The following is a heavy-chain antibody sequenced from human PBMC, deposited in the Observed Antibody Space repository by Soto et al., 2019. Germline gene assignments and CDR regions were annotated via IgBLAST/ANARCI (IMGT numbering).Heavy chain of an antibody. J-gene: IGHJ5*02. CDR1: GYTLTELS. V-gene: IGHV1-24*01. CDR3: ATLGLGYYDSSGYHTA. CDR2: FDPEDGET. Sequence: ASVKVSCKVSGYTLTELSMHWVRQARGKGREWMGGFDPEDGETIYAQKFQGRVTMTEDTSTDTAYMELSSLRSEDTAVYYCATLGLGYYDSSGYHTAWGQGTLLTVSS. D-gene: IGHD3-22*01.